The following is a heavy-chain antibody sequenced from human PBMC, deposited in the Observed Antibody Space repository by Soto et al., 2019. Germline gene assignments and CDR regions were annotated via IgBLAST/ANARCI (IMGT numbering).Heavy chain of an antibody. V-gene: IGHV3-23*01. CDR1: GFTFSSYA. J-gene: IGHJ5*02. CDR3: AKTAGGTSCYSPVDP. CDR2: ISGSDGTA. D-gene: IGHD2-2*01. Sequence: EVQLLESGGGLVQPGGSLRLSCAASGFTFSSYAMTWVRQAPGKGLEWVSSISGSDGTAYYADSVKGRFTISRDNSKNTLYLQMNGLRAGDTAVYYCAKTAGGTSCYSPVDPWGQGTLVTVSS.